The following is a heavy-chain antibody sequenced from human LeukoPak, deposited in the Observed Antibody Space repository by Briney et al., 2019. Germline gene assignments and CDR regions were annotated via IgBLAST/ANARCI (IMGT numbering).Heavy chain of an antibody. J-gene: IGHJ4*02. D-gene: IGHD3-3*01. V-gene: IGHV3-30*04. CDR2: ISYDGSNK. CDR1: GFTFSSYA. CDR3: ASVYYDFWSGYY. Sequence: GGSLRLSCAASGFTFSSYAMHWVRQAPGKGLEGVAVISYDGSNKYYADSVKGRFTISRDNSKNTLYLQMNSLRAEDTAVYYCASVYYDFWSGYYWGQGTLVTVSS.